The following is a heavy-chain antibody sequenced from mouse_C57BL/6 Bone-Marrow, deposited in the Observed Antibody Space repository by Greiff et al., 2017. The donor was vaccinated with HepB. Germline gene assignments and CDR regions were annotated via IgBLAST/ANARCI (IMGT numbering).Heavy chain of an antibody. Sequence: VQLKESGPGLVAPSQSLSITCTVSGFSLTSYGVHWVRQPPGKGLEWLVVIWSDGSTTYNSALKSRLSISKDNSKSQVFLKMNSLQTDDTAMYYCARHGDYPTVVAGNAMDYWGQGTSVTVSS. CDR3: ARHGDYPTVVAGNAMDY. V-gene: IGHV2-6-1*01. J-gene: IGHJ4*01. CDR1: GFSLTSYG. D-gene: IGHD1-1*01. CDR2: IWSDGST.